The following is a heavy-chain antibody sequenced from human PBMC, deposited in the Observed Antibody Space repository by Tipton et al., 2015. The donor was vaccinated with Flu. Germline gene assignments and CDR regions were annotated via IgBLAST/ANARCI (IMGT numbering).Heavy chain of an antibody. CDR3: ARRALIGGRFDY. CDR1: GEALGSNYY. V-gene: IGHV4-38-2*01. CDR2: IHYSGSP. Sequence: GEALGSNYYWGWIRQAPGKGLEWIGNIHYSGSPHYNPSLKSRVTISVDTSKNQFSLKLSSVTAADTAVYYCARRALIGGRFDYWGQGTLVTVSS. D-gene: IGHD4-23*01. J-gene: IGHJ4*02.